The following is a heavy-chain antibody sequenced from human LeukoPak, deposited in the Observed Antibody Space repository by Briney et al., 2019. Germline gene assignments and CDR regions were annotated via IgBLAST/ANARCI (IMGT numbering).Heavy chain of an antibody. J-gene: IGHJ4*02. CDR2: IYHSGST. D-gene: IGHD3-10*01. V-gene: IGHV4-59*01. Sequence: SETLSLTCTVSGDSISTYYWSWIRQPPGKGLEWIGYIYHSGSTNYNPSLKSRVTISVDTSKNQFSLKLISVTAADTAVYYCARAFQGVIPYYFDYWGQGTLVTVSS. CDR1: GDSISTYY. CDR3: ARAFQGVIPYYFDY.